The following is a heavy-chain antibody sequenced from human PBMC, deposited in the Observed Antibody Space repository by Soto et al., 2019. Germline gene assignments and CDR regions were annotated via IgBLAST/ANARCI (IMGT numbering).Heavy chain of an antibody. D-gene: IGHD4-17*01. J-gene: IGHJ3*02. CDR3: ARRTIDYGDDDAFDI. Sequence: TLSLTCTVSGGSISSGGYYWSWIRQHPGKGLEWIGYIYYSGSTYYNPSLKSRVTISVDTSKNQFSLKLSSVTAADTAVYYCARRTIDYGDDDAFDIWGQGTMVTVS. V-gene: IGHV4-31*03. CDR1: GGSISSGGYY. CDR2: IYYSGST.